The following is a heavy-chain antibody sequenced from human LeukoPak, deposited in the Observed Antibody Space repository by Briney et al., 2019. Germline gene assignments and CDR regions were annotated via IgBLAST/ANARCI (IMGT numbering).Heavy chain of an antibody. D-gene: IGHD6-13*01. CDR3: ARELVKYSSSWSTLKAFDI. Sequence: GASVKVPCKASGGTFSSYAISWVRQAPGQGLEWMGGIIPIFGTANYAQKFQGRVTITTDESTSTAYMELSSLRSEDTAVYYCARELVKYSSSWSTLKAFDIWGQGIMVTVSS. CDR2: IIPIFGTA. J-gene: IGHJ3*02. V-gene: IGHV1-69*05. CDR1: GGTFSSYA.